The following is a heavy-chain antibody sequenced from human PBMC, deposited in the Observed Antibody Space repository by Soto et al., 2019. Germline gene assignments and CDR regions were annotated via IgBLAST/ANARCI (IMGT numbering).Heavy chain of an antibody. CDR3: TRETYYDFWSRYYFDY. V-gene: IGHV3-15*05. D-gene: IGHD3-3*01. Sequence: EVQLVESGGGLVKGGESLRLSCAASGFNFTKAWMSWVRQAPGKGLEWIGRMKSKVDGGTTDSAAPVKGRFTISRDDSKNMLYLQMNSLKIEDTAVYFCTRETYYDFWSRYYFDYWGQGTPVTVSS. J-gene: IGHJ4*02. CDR2: MKSKVDGGTT. CDR1: GFNFTKAW.